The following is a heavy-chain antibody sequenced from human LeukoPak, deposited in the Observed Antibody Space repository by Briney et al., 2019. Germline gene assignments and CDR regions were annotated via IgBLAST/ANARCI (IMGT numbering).Heavy chain of an antibody. CDR3: ARCVDYYGSGRYYYMDV. Sequence: GGSLRLSCAASGFPLSSYAMSWVRQAPGKGLEWVSYISSSSSTIYYADSVKGRFTISRDNAKNSLYLQMNSLRAEDTAVYYCARCVDYYGSGRYYYMDVWGKGTTVTVSS. J-gene: IGHJ6*03. V-gene: IGHV3-48*01. CDR2: ISSSSSTI. D-gene: IGHD3-10*01. CDR1: GFPLSSYA.